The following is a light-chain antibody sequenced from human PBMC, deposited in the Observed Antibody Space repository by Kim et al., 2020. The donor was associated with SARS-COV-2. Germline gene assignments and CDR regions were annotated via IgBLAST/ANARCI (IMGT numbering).Light chain of an antibody. Sequence: VSPGKTASIPCSGDKLGDKYACWYQQQPGQSPVLVIYQDTKRPSGIPERFSGSNSGNTATLTISGTQAMDEADYYCQAWDSSTAWVFGGGTQLTVL. J-gene: IGLJ3*02. CDR2: QDT. CDR3: QAWDSSTAWV. CDR1: KLGDKY. V-gene: IGLV3-1*01.